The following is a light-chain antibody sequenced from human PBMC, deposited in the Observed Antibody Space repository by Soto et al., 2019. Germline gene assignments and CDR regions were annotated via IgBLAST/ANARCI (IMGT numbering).Light chain of an antibody. CDR3: ASWDDSLDVVV. CDR1: TSNIGSDT. CDR2: RNT. V-gene: IGLV1-44*01. Sequence: QSVLTQPPSASGTPGQRVTISCSGSTSNIGSDTVNWYQQLPGTAPKLLTYRNTQRPSGVPDRFSGSKSGASASLAISGLQSEDEADYYCASWDDSLDVVVFGGGTKVTVL. J-gene: IGLJ2*01.